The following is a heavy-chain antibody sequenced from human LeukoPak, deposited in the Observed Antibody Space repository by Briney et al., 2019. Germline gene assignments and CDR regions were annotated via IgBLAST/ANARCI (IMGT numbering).Heavy chain of an antibody. CDR3: ARDRAADDAFDF. D-gene: IGHD6-13*01. V-gene: IGHV1-18*01. CDR1: GYTFTSYG. Sequence: ASVKVSCKASGYTFTSYGISWVRQAPGQGLEWMGWISAYNGNTNYAQKLRGRVTMTTDTSTSTAYMELRSLRSDDTAVYYCARDRAADDAFDFWGQGTMVTVSS. J-gene: IGHJ3*01. CDR2: ISAYNGNT.